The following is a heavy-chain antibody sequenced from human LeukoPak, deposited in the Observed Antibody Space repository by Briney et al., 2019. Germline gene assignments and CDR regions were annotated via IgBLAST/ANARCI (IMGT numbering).Heavy chain of an antibody. Sequence: GGSLRLSCAASGFSFSTYIMNWVRQAPGKGLEWVAIINSGGSVTYYADSVRGRFTISRDNAKNSLYLQMNSLRDEDTAVYYCVRDNDDYKDDDFVYAFDVWGQGTMVTVSS. J-gene: IGHJ3*01. CDR1: GFSFSTYI. D-gene: IGHD4-17*01. CDR3: VRDNDDYKDDDFVYAFDV. V-gene: IGHV3-48*02. CDR2: INSGGSVT.